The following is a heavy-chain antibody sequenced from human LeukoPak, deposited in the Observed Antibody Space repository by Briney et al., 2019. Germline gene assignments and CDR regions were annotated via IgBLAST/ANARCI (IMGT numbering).Heavy chain of an antibody. CDR3: AIGGRLDVYYYYYYGMDV. Sequence: SETLSLTCAVYGGSFSGYYWSWIRQPPGKGLEWIGEINHSGSTNYNPSLKSRVTISVDTSKNQFSLKLSSVTAADTAVYYCAIGGRLDVYYYYYYGMDVWGQGTTVTVSS. V-gene: IGHV4-34*01. J-gene: IGHJ6*02. CDR2: INHSGST. CDR1: GGSFSGYY. D-gene: IGHD3/OR15-3a*01.